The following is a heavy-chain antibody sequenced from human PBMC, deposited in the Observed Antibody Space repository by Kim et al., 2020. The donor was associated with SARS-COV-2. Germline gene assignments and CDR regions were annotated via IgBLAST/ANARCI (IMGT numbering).Heavy chain of an antibody. CDR3: ATDHLPYHGISVYYFVY. V-gene: IGHV3-15*01. J-gene: IGHJ4*02. D-gene: IGHD3-22*01. Sequence: PVKGRFTISRDDSENTVYLQMNSLKTEDTAVYYCATDHLPYHGISVYYFVYWGQGTLVTVSS.